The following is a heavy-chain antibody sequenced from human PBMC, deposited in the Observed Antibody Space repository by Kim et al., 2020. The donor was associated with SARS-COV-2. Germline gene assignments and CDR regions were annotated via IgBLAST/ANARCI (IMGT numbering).Heavy chain of an antibody. CDR2: IYWDDDK. V-gene: IGHV2-5*02. Sequence: SGPTLVNPTQTLTLTCTFSGVSLSTSGVGVGWIRQPPGKALEWLALIYWDDDKRYSPSLKSRLTITKDTSKNQVVLTMTNMDPVDTATYYCAHRHEGYGSGIYDAFDIWGQGTMVTVSS. CDR1: GVSLSTSGVG. J-gene: IGHJ3*02. CDR3: AHRHEGYGSGIYDAFDI. D-gene: IGHD3-10*01.